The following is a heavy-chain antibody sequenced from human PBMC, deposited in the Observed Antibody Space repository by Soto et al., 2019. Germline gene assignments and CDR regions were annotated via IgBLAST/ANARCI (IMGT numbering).Heavy chain of an antibody. Sequence: PRGSRRLSCAASGFTFSSYGMHWVRQAPGEGLEWVAVISSDGSNKYYADSVKGRFTISRDNSKNTLYLQMNRLRAEDTAVYYRAKDKGRVGAIGAYYGMDVWGQGTTVTVSS. CDR2: ISSDGSNK. V-gene: IGHV3-30*18. D-gene: IGHD1-26*01. CDR3: AKDKGRVGAIGAYYGMDV. J-gene: IGHJ6*02. CDR1: GFTFSSYG.